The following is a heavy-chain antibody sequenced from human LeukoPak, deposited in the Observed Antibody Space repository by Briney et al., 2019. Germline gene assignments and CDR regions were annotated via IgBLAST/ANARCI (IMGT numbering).Heavy chain of an antibody. CDR1: GGSISSSSYY. D-gene: IGHD3-22*01. CDR2: IYYSGST. Sequence: PSETLSLTCTVSGGSISSSSYYWGWIRQPPGKGLEWIGSIYYSGSTYYNPSLKSRVTISVDTSKNQFSLKLSSVTAADTAVYYCVRSGRVIVAGHYYDSSGYFDYWGQGTLVTVSS. V-gene: IGHV4-39*01. CDR3: VRSGRVIVAGHYYDSSGYFDY. J-gene: IGHJ4*02.